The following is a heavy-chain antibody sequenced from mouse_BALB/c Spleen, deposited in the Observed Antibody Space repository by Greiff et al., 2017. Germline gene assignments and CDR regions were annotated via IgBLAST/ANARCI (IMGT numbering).Heavy chain of an antibody. V-gene: IGHV1-14*01. CDR3: ARLGYYGSSPAWFAY. Sequence: EVQLQQSGPELVKPGASVKMSCKASGYTFTSYVMHWVKQKPGQGLEWIGYINPYNDGTKYNEKFKGKATLTSDKSSSTAYMELSSLTSEDSAVYYCARLGYYGSSPAWFAYWGQGTLVTVSA. J-gene: IGHJ3*01. CDR2: INPYNDGT. CDR1: GYTFTSYV. D-gene: IGHD1-1*01.